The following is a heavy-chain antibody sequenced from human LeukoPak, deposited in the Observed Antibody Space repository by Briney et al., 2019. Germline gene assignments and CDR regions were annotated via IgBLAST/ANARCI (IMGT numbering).Heavy chain of an antibody. CDR2: IYYSGST. CDR1: GGSISSHC. J-gene: IGHJ4*02. CDR3: AREISGGGSYYDY. D-gene: IGHD1-26*01. V-gene: IGHV4-59*11. Sequence: KPSETLSLTCTVSGGSISSHCWSWIRQPPGKGLEWIGYIYYSGSTNYNPSLKSRVTISVDTSKNQFSLKLSSVTAADTAVYYCAREISGGGSYYDYWGQGTLVTVSS.